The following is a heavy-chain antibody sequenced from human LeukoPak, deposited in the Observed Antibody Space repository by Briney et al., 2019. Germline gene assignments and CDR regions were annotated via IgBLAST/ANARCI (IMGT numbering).Heavy chain of an antibody. Sequence: ASVEVSCKASGYTFTGYYMHWVRQAPGQGLEWMGWINPDSGGTNYAQKFQGRVTMTRDTSISTAYMELSRLRSDDTAVYYCARDVSSSWYYFDYWGQGTLVTVSS. V-gene: IGHV1-2*02. CDR2: INPDSGGT. D-gene: IGHD6-13*01. J-gene: IGHJ4*02. CDR3: ARDVSSSWYYFDY. CDR1: GYTFTGYY.